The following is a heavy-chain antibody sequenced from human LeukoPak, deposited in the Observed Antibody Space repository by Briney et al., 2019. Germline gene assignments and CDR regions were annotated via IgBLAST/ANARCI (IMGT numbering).Heavy chain of an antibody. CDR1: GFTFSSYG. D-gene: IGHD4-23*01. Sequence: GGSLRLSCAASGFTFSSYGMHWVRQAPGKGLEWVAFIRYDGSNKYYADSVKGRFTISRDNSRNALYLQLSRLRVDDTAFYYCPKPLLTPGNWGPGTLVTVSS. V-gene: IGHV3-30*02. CDR3: PKPLLTPGN. J-gene: IGHJ4*02. CDR2: IRYDGSNK.